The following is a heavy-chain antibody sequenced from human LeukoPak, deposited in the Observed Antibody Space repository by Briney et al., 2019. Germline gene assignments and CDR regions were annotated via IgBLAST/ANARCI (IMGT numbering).Heavy chain of an antibody. V-gene: IGHV3-21*01. J-gene: IGHJ4*02. CDR2: ISSSSAYI. Sequence: GGSLRLSCAASGFTFSHYNMNWIRQAPGEGLEWVSSISSSSAYIYYADSMKGRITISRDNAKNSLYLQINSLRAEATAVYYCARDVSLYFDYWGQGTLVTVSS. D-gene: IGHD5/OR15-5a*01. CDR3: ARDVSLYFDY. CDR1: GFTFSHYN.